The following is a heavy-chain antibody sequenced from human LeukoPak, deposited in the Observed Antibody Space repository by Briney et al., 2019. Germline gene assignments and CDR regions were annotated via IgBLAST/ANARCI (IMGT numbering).Heavy chain of an antibody. D-gene: IGHD6-19*01. CDR3: ARNVVGKTDFDY. CDR2: INAGNGNT. V-gene: IGHV1-3*01. Sequence: ASVKVSCKASGFTFSSYAMHWVRQAPGQRLEWMGWINAGNGNTKYSQKFQGRVTITWDTSASTAYMELCSLTSEDTAVYYCARNVVGKTDFDYWGQGTLVTVSS. J-gene: IGHJ4*02. CDR1: GFTFSSYA.